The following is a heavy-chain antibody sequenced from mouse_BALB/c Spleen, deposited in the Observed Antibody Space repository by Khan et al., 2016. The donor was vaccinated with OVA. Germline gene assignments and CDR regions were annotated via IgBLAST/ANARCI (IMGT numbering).Heavy chain of an antibody. CDR3: ARVGYNGTMDC. J-gene: IGHJ4*01. CDR2: IHTYTGES. D-gene: IGHD2-14*01. CDR1: GFIFTNYG. V-gene: IGHV9-3-1*01. Sequence: QIQLVQSGPELKKPGETVQISCKASGFIFTNYGMNWVKQAPGKGFKWMGWIHTYTGESTFANDFKGRFAFYLETSASTAYLQIKSLKNEDTAIYCCARVGYNGTMDCWGQGTSVTVSS.